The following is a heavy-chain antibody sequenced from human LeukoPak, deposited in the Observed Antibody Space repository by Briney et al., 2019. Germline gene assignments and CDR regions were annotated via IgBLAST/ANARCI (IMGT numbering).Heavy chain of an antibody. V-gene: IGHV3-53*01. CDR2: IYSGGST. Sequence: GGSLRLSXAASGFTVSSNYMSWVRQAPGKGLEWVSVIYSGGSTYYADSVQGRFTISRANSKNTPYLPMNSLRAEDTAVYYCACGTTGTTPGDYWGQGTLVTVSS. CDR1: GFTVSSNY. D-gene: IGHD1-1*01. J-gene: IGHJ4*02. CDR3: ACGTTGTTPGDY.